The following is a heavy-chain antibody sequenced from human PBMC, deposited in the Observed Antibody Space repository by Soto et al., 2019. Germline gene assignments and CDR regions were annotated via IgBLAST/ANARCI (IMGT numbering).Heavy chain of an antibody. CDR3: ARDLSRSVTEDNWFDP. V-gene: IGHV3-21*01. CDR1: GFTFSRYT. CDR2: ISSSSTYI. J-gene: IGHJ5*02. Sequence: EVHLVESGGGLVKPGGSLRLSCAASGFTFSRYTMNWVRQAPGKGLEWVSSISSSSTYIYYAASVKGRFIISRDNAKNSVYLQMNSLRPEDTAVYYCARDLSRSVTEDNWFDPWGQGTLVTVSS. D-gene: IGHD2-21*02.